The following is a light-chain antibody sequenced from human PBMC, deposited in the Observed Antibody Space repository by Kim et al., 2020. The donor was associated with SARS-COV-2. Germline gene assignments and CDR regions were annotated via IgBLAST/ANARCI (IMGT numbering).Light chain of an antibody. V-gene: IGLV3-1*01. CDR3: QVWDSTTTV. J-gene: IGLJ2*01. CDR1: RLGNKY. Sequence: SVSPGQTASITCSGDRLGNKYVCWYQQKPGQSPVVVLYQDERRPSVIPERFSGSNSGNTATLTISGTQALDEADYYCQVWDSTTTVFGGGTQLTVL. CDR2: QDE.